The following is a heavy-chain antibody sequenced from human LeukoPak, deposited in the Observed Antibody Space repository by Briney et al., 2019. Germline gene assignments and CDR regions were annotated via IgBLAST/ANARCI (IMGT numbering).Heavy chain of an antibody. CDR3: ARDYYDSSGYYRLLDY. V-gene: IGHV3-48*03. J-gene: IGHJ4*02. CDR1: GFTFSSYE. Sequence: GGSLRLSCAASGFTFSSYEMNWVRQAPGKWLEWVSYISSSGSTIYYADSVKGRFTISRDNAKNSLYLQMSSLRAEDTAVYYCARDYYDSSGYYRLLDYWGQGTLVAVSS. D-gene: IGHD3-22*01. CDR2: ISSSGSTI.